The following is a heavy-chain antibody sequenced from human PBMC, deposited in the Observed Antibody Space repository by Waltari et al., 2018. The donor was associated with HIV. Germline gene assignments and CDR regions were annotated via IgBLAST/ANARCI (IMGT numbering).Heavy chain of an antibody. D-gene: IGHD4-17*01. Sequence: QVQLVQAGAEVNTPGAPLKVSFKASGYSFTRYGNSWVRQTPGQGLEWIGWISVYNDNTKYAQKIQDRLNMTTDSPTSTAYMELRSLRSDDTAVYYCARAPMTTVTSRGFDIWGQGTMVIVSS. CDR2: ISVYNDNT. J-gene: IGHJ3*02. V-gene: IGHV1-18*01. CDR3: ARAPMTTVTSRGFDI. CDR1: GYSFTRYG.